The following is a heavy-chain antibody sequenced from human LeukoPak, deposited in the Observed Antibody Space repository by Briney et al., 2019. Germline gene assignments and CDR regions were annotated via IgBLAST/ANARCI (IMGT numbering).Heavy chain of an antibody. Sequence: GGSLRLSCAASGFTFSSYAMSWVRQAPGKGLEGVSVIYSGGSTFYADSVKGRFTISRDNSKNTLSLQMNSLRAEDTAVYYCARDLKGVVGATNVGDAFDIWGQGTMVTVSS. V-gene: IGHV3-66*01. CDR1: GFTFSSYA. CDR3: ARDLKGVVGATNVGDAFDI. J-gene: IGHJ3*02. CDR2: IYSGGST. D-gene: IGHD1-26*01.